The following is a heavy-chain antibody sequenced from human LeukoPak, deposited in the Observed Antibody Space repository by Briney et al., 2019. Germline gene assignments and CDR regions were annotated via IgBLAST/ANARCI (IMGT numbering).Heavy chain of an antibody. CDR1: GYNCNNYG. V-gene: IGHV1-18*01. Sequence: ASVKVSCKASGYNCNNYGISWVRQAPGQGLEWMGWISGYNGNTKSAQKLQDRVTMTTDTSTNTAYMELRSLRSDDTAVYYCARDILGYTTSWYRFDYWGQGSQVTVSS. J-gene: IGHJ4*02. D-gene: IGHD6-13*01. CDR2: ISGYNGNT. CDR3: ARDILGYTTSWYRFDY.